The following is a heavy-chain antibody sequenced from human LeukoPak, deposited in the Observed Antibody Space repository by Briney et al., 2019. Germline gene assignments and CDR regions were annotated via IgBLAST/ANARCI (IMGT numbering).Heavy chain of an antibody. CDR3: ARGGQWLHAYFDY. J-gene: IGHJ4*02. V-gene: IGHV3-23*01. CDR1: GFTFSSYA. CDR2: ISGSGGST. Sequence: GGSLRLSCAASGFTFSSYAMSWVRQAPGKGLEWVSAISGSGGSTYYADSVKGRFTISRDNSKNTLYLQMNSLRAEDTAVYYCARGGQWLHAYFDYWGQGTLVTVSS. D-gene: IGHD6-19*01.